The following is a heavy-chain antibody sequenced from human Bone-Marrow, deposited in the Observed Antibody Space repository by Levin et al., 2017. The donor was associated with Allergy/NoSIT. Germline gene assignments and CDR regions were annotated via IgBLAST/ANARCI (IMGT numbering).Heavy chain of an antibody. CDR3: ARDAVPTASIHWFDP. Sequence: PGGSLRLSCVASGFMFNKFWMSWVRQAPGKGLEWVANIQQDGSEKYYVDSVKGRFTISRDNAKNSLYLQMNSLRAEDTAIYYCARDAVPTASIHWFDPWGQGTLVTVSS. D-gene: IGHD2-2*02. CDR2: IQQDGSEK. J-gene: IGHJ5*02. CDR1: GFMFNKFW. V-gene: IGHV3-7*01.